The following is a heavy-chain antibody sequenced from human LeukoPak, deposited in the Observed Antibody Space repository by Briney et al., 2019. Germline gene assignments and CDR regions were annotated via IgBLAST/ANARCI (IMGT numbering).Heavy chain of an antibody. V-gene: IGHV4-59*01. D-gene: IGHD3-22*01. Sequence: SETLSLTCTVSGDSISSCYWSWSRQPPAKGLEWMGYIYYSGSTNYNPSLKSRVTISVDTSTNQFCLRLSSVTAADTAVYYCARDGDYHDSSSYYNAFDIWGQATMVTVSS. CDR3: ARDGDYHDSSSYYNAFDI. CDR2: IYYSGST. J-gene: IGHJ3*02. CDR1: GDSISSCY.